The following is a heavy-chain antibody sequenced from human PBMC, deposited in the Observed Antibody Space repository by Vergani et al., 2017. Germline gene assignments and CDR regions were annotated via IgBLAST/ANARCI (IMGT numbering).Heavy chain of an antibody. CDR3: ARSKRGRIAVGATDA. CDR2: INPTTGNP. Sequence: QEQLVQSGSELKKPGASVKVSCKASGYSFNNYAIHWVRQAPGQGLEWMGWINPTTGNPTYARAFTGRFVFSLDTSISTAYLQIGSLKAEDTAVYFCARSKRGRIAVGATDAGVQGTLLTVSS. CDR1: GYSFNNYA. J-gene: IGHJ5*02. V-gene: IGHV7-4-1*01. D-gene: IGHD6-19*01.